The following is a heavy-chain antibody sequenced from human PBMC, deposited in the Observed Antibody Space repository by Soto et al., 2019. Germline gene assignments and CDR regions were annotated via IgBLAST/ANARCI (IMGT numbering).Heavy chain of an antibody. J-gene: IGHJ4*02. CDR2: ISWNSASI. D-gene: IGHD5-18*01. CDR3: AKDFTTMVRMCDY. Sequence: ESGGALVQPGRSLRLSCAASGFTFDDYAMHWVRQAPGKGPEWVSGISWNSASIGYADSVKGRFTISRDNAKKSLYLQMNSLKADDTAVYFCAKDFTTMVRMCDYWGQGTLVTVSS. V-gene: IGHV3-9*01. CDR1: GFTFDDYA.